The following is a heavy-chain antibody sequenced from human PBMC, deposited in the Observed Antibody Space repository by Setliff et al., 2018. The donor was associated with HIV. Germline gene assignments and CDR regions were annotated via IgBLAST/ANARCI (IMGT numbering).Heavy chain of an antibody. CDR1: RGSISRYY. CDR2: IYYTGTT. D-gene: IGHD3-3*01. CDR3: ARGVNFDY. V-gene: IGHV4-59*01. J-gene: IGHJ4*02. Sequence: KPSETLSLTCTVSRGSISRYYWSWIRQPPGKGLEWIGYIYYTGTTKYNPSLKSRVTMSVDTSKNQLSLKLSSLTAADTAVYYCARGVNFDYWGQGTQVTVSS.